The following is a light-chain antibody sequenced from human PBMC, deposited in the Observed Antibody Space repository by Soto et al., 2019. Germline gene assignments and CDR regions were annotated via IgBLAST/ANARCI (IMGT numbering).Light chain of an antibody. Sequence: ILLTQSPATLALSPGKRATLSCRASQSVSNNYLAWYQQKPGHAPSLLIYGASNRATGIPDRLSGSGSGTDFTLTISRLEPEDFAVYYCQQYGSSGTFGQGTKVDIK. V-gene: IGKV3-20*01. CDR1: QSVSNNY. CDR3: QQYGSSGT. CDR2: GAS. J-gene: IGKJ1*01.